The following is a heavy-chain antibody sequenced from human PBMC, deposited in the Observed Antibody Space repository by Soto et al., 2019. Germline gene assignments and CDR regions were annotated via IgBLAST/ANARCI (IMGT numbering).Heavy chain of an antibody. J-gene: IGHJ6*02. CDR2: IYYSGST. V-gene: IGHV4-31*03. Sequence: QVQLQESGPGLVKPSQTLSLTCTVSGGSISSGGYYWSWIRQHPGKGLEWIGYIYYSGSTYYNPSLKRRVTISVDTPKNQFSLKLSSVTAADTAVYYCARDLLITVFCSCTSCQTRYGMDVWGQGTTVTVSS. D-gene: IGHD2-2*01. CDR3: ARDLLITVFCSCTSCQTRYGMDV. CDR1: GGSISSGGYY.